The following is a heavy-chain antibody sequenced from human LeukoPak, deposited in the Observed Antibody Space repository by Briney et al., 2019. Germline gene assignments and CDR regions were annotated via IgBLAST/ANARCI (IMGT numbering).Heavy chain of an antibody. Sequence: ASLKVSCKASGDTFTSYYMHWVRQAPGQGLEWMGIINPSGDSTSSAQTFQGRVTMTRDMSTRTVYMALSSLRSEDTAVYYCARGRHSYESSDYYYEGDAFDIWGQGTMVTVSS. CDR1: GDTFTSYY. CDR3: ARGRHSYESSDYYYEGDAFDI. V-gene: IGHV1-46*01. D-gene: IGHD3-22*01. J-gene: IGHJ3*02. CDR2: INPSGDST.